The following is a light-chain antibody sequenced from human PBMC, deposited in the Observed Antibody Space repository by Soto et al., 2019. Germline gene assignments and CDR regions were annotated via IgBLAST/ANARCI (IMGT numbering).Light chain of an antibody. CDR3: QQYAYSPIT. V-gene: IGKV3-20*01. Sequence: EVVLTQSPGTLSLSLGERATLSCRASQSIARSYLAWYQQKPGQAPRLLIYDASNRATGIPDRFSGSGSGTDFTLTISRLEPEDFAVFYCQQYAYSPITFGQGTRLEI. CDR2: DAS. J-gene: IGKJ5*01. CDR1: QSIARSY.